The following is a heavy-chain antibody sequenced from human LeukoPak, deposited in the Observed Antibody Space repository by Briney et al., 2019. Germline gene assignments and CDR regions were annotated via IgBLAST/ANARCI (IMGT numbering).Heavy chain of an antibody. J-gene: IGHJ3*02. CDR1: GFTFSSYG. V-gene: IGHV3-33*08. D-gene: IGHD2-15*01. CDR3: ARDGIWCSGGSCYSGAFDI. CDR2: IWYDGSNK. Sequence: GRSLRLSCAASGFTFSSYGMHWVRQAPGKGLEWVAVIWYDGSNKYYADSVKGRFTISRDNSKNTLYLQMNSLRAEDTAVYYCARDGIWCSGGSCYSGAFDIWGQGTMVTVSS.